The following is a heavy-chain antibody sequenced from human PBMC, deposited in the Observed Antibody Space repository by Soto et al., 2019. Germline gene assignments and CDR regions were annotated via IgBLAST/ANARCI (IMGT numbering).Heavy chain of an antibody. Sequence: QAQLQESGPGLVKPSETLSLTCSVSGGSFFRYYWTWIRQPAGKGLEWIGRIYANGNANYNPSLKSRVTMSADTSKNQFSLRLRSVTAADTAVYYCARGVRDGYYGMAVWGPGATVTVSS. J-gene: IGHJ6*02. CDR2: IYANGNA. CDR1: GGSFFRYY. V-gene: IGHV4-4*07. D-gene: IGHD3-16*02. CDR3: ARGVRDGYYGMAV.